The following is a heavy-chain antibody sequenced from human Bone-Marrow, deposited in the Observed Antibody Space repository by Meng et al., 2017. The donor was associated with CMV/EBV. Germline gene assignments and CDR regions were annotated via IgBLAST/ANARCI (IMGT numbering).Heavy chain of an antibody. CDR3: AREQWELLGASDF. CDR1: GGSINNTGYY. D-gene: IGHD1-26*01. Sequence: SETLSLTCTVSGGSINNTGYYWGWIRQSPGKGLEWIANIYYTGSTYYDLSLRSRVTISVDTSKSQFSLNLYSVTAADTAVYYCAREQWELLGASDFWGQGILVTVYS. J-gene: IGHJ4*02. CDR2: IYYTGST. V-gene: IGHV4-39*07.